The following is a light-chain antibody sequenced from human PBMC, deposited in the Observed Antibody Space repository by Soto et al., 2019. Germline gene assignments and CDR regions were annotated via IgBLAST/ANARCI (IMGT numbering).Light chain of an antibody. V-gene: IGKV3-20*01. CDR2: GAS. Sequence: EIVLTQSPGTLSLSPGERATLSCRASQSVSSTYLAWYQQKPGQAPRLLIYGASSRATGIPDRFSGSGSATDFTLTISRLEPEDFAVYYCQHCGSSRTFGQGTKVDIK. J-gene: IGKJ1*01. CDR3: QHCGSSRT. CDR1: QSVSSTY.